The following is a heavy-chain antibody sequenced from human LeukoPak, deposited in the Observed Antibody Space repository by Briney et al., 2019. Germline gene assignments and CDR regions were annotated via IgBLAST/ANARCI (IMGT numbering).Heavy chain of an antibody. J-gene: IGHJ4*02. V-gene: IGHV3-23*01. D-gene: IGHD6-13*01. CDR2: ISGSGGST. CDR1: GFTFSSYA. Sequence: GGSLRLSCAASGFTFSSYAMSWVRQAPGKRLEWVSAISGSGGSTYYADSVKGRFTISRDNSKNTLYLQMNSLRAEDTAVYYCARDFGAAAVGYFDYWGQGTLVTVSS. CDR3: ARDFGAAAVGYFDY.